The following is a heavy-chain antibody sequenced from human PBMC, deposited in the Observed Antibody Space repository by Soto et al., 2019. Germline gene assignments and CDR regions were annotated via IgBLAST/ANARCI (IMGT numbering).Heavy chain of an antibody. D-gene: IGHD3-16*01. CDR2: IIPILGTP. Sequence: QVQLVQSGAEVKKPGSSVKVSCKASEGTFSSYAISWWRQAPGQGLGWSGGIIPILGTPNYAQKFQGRVTITADESTSTAYMELSSLRSEDTAVYYCARGKGEQIFDYWGQGTLVTVSS. CDR3: ARGKGEQIFDY. CDR1: EGTFSSYA. J-gene: IGHJ4*02. V-gene: IGHV1-69*12.